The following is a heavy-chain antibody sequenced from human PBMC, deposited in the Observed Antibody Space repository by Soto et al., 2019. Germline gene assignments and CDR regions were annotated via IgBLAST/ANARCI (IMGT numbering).Heavy chain of an antibody. CDR2: IYPGDSDT. J-gene: IGHJ5*02. CDR1: GYSFTSYW. CDR3: ARQGHAGYCISTSCYGGSWNWFNP. Sequence: PGESLKISCKGSGYSFTSYWIGWVRQMPGKGLEWMGIIYPGDSDTRYSPSFQGQVTISADKSISTAYLQWSSLKASDTAMYYCARQGHAGYCISTSCYGGSWNWFNPWGQGTLVTVSS. D-gene: IGHD2-2*01. V-gene: IGHV5-51*01.